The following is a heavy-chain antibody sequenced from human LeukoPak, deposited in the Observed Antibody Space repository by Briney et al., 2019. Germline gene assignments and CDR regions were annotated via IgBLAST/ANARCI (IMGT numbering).Heavy chain of an antibody. CDR1: GFIFTNAW. J-gene: IGHJ4*02. CDR3: AREGWGSGSYYGY. CDR2: IKQDGSEK. D-gene: IGHD3-10*01. Sequence: GGSLRLSCATSGFIFTNAWMKWVRQAPGKGLEWVANIKQDGSEKYYVDSVKGRFTISRDNAKNSLYLQMNSLRAEDTAVYYCAREGWGSGSYYGYWGQGTLVTVSS. V-gene: IGHV3-7*03.